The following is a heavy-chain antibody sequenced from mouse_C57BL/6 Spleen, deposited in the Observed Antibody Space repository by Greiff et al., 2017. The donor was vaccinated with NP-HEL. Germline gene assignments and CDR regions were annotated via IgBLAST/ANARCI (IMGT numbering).Heavy chain of an antibody. CDR3: ADYYGSNYYAMDY. CDR1: GFNIKNTY. V-gene: IGHV14-3*01. J-gene: IGHJ4*01. CDR2: IDPANGNT. D-gene: IGHD1-1*01. Sequence: EVQLQESVAELVRPGASVKLSCTASGFNIKNTYMHWVKQRPEQGLEWIGRIDPANGNTKYAPKFQGKATITADTSSNTAYLQLSSLTSEDTAIYYCADYYGSNYYAMDYWGQGTSVTVSS.